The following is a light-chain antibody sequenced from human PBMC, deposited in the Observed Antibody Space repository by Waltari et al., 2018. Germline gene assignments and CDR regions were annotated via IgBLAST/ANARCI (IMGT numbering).Light chain of an antibody. J-gene: IGKJ4*01. CDR3: QQYNNWPPLT. CDR1: QNVDSS. V-gene: IGKV3-15*01. Sequence: ETVMTQSPATLSVSPGETATLTCRASQNVDSSLAWYQQRPGQPPRRRVSAASTMASGVPARFSGSGSGTEFTLTISSLQSEDSAVYYFQQYNNWPPLTFGGGTKVELK. CDR2: AAS.